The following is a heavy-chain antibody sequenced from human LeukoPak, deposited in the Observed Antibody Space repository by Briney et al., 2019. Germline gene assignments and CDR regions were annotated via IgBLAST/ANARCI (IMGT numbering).Heavy chain of an antibody. V-gene: IGHV3-7*05. Sequence: GGSLRLSCAASGFTFSSYWMSWVRQVPGKGLEWVANIKQDGSEKYYVDSVKGRFTISRDNAKNSLYLQMNSLRAEETAEYYCARDGMGIIKAFDIWGQGTMVSVSS. CDR1: GFTFSSYW. J-gene: IGHJ3*02. CDR2: IKQDGSEK. CDR3: ARDGMGIIKAFDI. D-gene: IGHD3-10*01.